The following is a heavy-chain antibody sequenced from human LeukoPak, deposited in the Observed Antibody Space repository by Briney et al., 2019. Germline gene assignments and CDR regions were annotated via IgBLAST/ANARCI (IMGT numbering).Heavy chain of an antibody. CDR1: GFTFNTYW. J-gene: IGHJ4*02. CDR3: ARVGPGGGDYYLDY. V-gene: IGHV3-7*05. D-gene: IGHD2-21*02. CDR2: ITIAGSKT. Sequence: GRSLRLSCAASGFTFNTYWMSWVRQAPGKGLEWVANITIAGSKTHYVDSLKGRFTISRANAKNSLFMQMNSLRAEDTAVYYCARVGPGGGDYYLDYWGQGTLVTVSS.